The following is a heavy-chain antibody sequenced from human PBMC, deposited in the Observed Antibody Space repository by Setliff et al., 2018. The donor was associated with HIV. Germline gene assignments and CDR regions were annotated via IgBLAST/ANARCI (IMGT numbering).Heavy chain of an antibody. CDR2: LFYTGST. V-gene: IGHV4-39*07. Sequence: ETLSLTCAVSGDSITSRNYHWDWVRQPPGKGLEWIGSLFYTGSTSCNPSLKSRVTISVDTSKSQFSLKLSSVTAADTAVYYCARGIGTRYNYYMDVWGIGTTVTVSS. D-gene: IGHD1-20*01. CDR3: ARGIGTRYNYYMDV. CDR1: GDSITSRNYH. J-gene: IGHJ6*03.